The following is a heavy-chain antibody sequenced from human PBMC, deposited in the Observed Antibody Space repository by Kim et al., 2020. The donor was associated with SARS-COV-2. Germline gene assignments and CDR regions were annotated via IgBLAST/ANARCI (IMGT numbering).Heavy chain of an antibody. V-gene: IGHV1-46*01. CDR3: ATAPGYSSNWHPGDY. D-gene: IGHD6-13*01. J-gene: IGHJ4*02. CDR2: INPNDATT. CDR1: GYTFTTKY. Sequence: ASVKVSCKTSGYTFTTKYIHWVRQAPGQGLEWMGIINPNDATTAYPQKFRDRVTVTGDTSTSTVYMVLTRLTSEDTATYYCATAPGYSSNWHPGDYWGQGTLVTVSS.